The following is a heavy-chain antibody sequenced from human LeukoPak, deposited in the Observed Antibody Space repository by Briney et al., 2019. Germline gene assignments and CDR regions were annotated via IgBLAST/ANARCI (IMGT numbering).Heavy chain of an antibody. V-gene: IGHV3-23*01. Sequence: PGGSLRLSCAASGFCFSTYDMSWVRQAPGKGLEWVSVVSVSGDSTDYADSVKGRFTVSRDNSKNTLYLQMNGLRVEDTGLYYCAKGGWLDFWCQGTLVTVSS. CDR3: AKGGWLDF. J-gene: IGHJ5*01. CDR1: GFCFSTYD. CDR2: VSVSGDST.